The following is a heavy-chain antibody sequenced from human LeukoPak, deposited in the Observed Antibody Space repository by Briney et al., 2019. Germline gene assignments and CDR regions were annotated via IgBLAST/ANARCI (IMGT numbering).Heavy chain of an antibody. Sequence: PGGSLRLSCAASGFTFDDYTMHWVRQAPGKGLEWVSLISWDGGSTYYADSAKGRFTISRDNSKNSLYLQMNSLRTEDTALYYCAKLTRGYDQRDIDYWGQGTLVTVSS. J-gene: IGHJ4*02. D-gene: IGHD5-12*01. V-gene: IGHV3-43*01. CDR2: ISWDGGST. CDR1: GFTFDDYT. CDR3: AKLTRGYDQRDIDY.